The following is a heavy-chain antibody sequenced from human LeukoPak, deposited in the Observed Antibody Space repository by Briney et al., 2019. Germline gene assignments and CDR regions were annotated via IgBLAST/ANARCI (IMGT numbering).Heavy chain of an antibody. CDR2: INPNSGGT. J-gene: IGHJ4*02. V-gene: IGHV1-2*02. CDR3: ARGPPYCSGGGCYRFDY. Sequence: GASVKVSCKASGYTFTGYYMHWVRQAPGQGLEWMGWINPNSGGTNYAQKFQGRVTMTRDTSISTAYMELNSLRSDDTAVYFCARGPPYCSGGGCYRFDYWGQGTLVTVSS. CDR1: GYTFTGYY. D-gene: IGHD2-15*01.